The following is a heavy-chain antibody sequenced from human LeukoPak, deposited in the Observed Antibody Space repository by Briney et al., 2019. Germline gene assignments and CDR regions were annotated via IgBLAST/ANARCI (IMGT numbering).Heavy chain of an antibody. CDR1: GYTFTSYG. CDR2: ISAYNGNT. CDR3: ARDHAYYYDSSGYEQYFQH. V-gene: IGHV1-18*01. Sequence: GASVKVSCKASGYTFTSYGISWVRQAPGQGLEWMGWISAYNGNTNYAQKLQGRVTMTTDTSTSTAYMELRSLRSDDTAVYYCARDHAYYYDSSGYEQYFQHWGQGTLVTVSS. D-gene: IGHD3-22*01. J-gene: IGHJ1*01.